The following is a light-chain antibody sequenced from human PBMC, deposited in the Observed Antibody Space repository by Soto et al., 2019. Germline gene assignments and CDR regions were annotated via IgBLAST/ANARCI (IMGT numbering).Light chain of an antibody. Sequence: QSALTQPASVSGSPGQSITISCTGTSSDVGGYNYVSWYQQHPGKAPKLMIYEVSNRPSGVSNRFSGSKSGNTAYLTISGLQAEDEADFYCSSYTSSSTPGVFGTGTKLTVL. V-gene: IGLV2-14*01. J-gene: IGLJ1*01. CDR1: SSDVGGYNY. CDR3: SSYTSSSTPGV. CDR2: EVS.